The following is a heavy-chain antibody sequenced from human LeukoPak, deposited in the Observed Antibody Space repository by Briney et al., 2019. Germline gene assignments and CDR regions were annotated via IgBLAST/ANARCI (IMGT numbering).Heavy chain of an antibody. V-gene: IGHV3-11*06. Sequence: LSLTCAVYGGSFSGYYWSWIRQPPGKGLEWVSSISSSSSYIDYADSVKGRFTISRDNAKNSLYLQMNSLRAEDTAVYYCARDVTEDYWGQGTLVTVSS. CDR3: ARDVTEDY. CDR1: GGSFSGYY. D-gene: IGHD1-14*01. J-gene: IGHJ4*02. CDR2: ISSSSSYI.